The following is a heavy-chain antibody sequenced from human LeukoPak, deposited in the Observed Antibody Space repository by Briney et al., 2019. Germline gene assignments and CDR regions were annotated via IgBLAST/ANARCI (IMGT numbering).Heavy chain of an antibody. J-gene: IGHJ4*02. CDR2: ISSNGGST. Sequence: GGSLRLSCAASGFTFSSYAMHWVRRAPGKGLEYVSAISSNGGSTYYANSVKGRFTISRDNSKNTLYLQMGSLRAEDMAVYYCARALLDGYNDYWGQGTLVTVSS. V-gene: IGHV3-64*01. CDR3: ARALLDGYNDY. CDR1: GFTFSSYA. D-gene: IGHD5-24*01.